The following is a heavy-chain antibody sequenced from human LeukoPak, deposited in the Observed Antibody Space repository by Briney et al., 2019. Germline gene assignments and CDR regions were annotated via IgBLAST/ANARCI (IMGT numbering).Heavy chain of an antibody. J-gene: IGHJ4*02. V-gene: IGHV4-4*02. CDR2: IYHSGST. D-gene: IGHD3-9*01. Sequence: SETLSLTCAVSGGSISSSNWWSWVRQPPGKGLEWIGEIYHSGSTNYNPSLKSRVTISVDKSKNQFSLKLSSVTAADTAVYYCARKRYFDWLSHHFDYWGQGTLVTVSS. CDR1: GGSISSSNW. CDR3: ARKRYFDWLSHHFDY.